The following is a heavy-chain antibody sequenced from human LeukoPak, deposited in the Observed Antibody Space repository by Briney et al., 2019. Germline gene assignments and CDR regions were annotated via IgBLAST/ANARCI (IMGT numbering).Heavy chain of an antibody. CDR3: ARVPYSSSWPSYFDY. J-gene: IGHJ4*02. V-gene: IGHV1-46*01. CDR1: GYTFTSYY. Sequence: ASVKVSCKASGYTFTSYYMHWVRHAPGQGLEWMGVINPSGGSTSYAQKFQGRVTMTRDTSTSKVYMELSSMRSEDTAVYYCARVPYSSSWPSYFDYWGQGTLVTVSS. D-gene: IGHD6-13*01. CDR2: INPSGGST.